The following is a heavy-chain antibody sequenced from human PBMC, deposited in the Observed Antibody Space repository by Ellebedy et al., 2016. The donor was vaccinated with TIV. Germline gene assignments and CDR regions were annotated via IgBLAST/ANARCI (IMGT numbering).Heavy chain of an antibody. CDR3: ARQDIVVVPAAKSFNWFNP. J-gene: IGHJ5*02. V-gene: IGHV3-74*01. Sequence: GGSLRLXXAASGFTFSSYWMHWVRQAPGKGLVWVSRINSDGSSTSYADSVKGRFTISRDNAKNTLYLQMNSLRAEDTAVYYCARQDIVVVPAAKSFNWFNPWGQGTLVTVSS. CDR1: GFTFSSYW. D-gene: IGHD2-2*01. CDR2: INSDGSST.